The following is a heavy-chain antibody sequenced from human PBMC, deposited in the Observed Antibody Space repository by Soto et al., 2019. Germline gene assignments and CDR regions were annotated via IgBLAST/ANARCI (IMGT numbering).Heavy chain of an antibody. J-gene: IGHJ4*02. Sequence: PGGSLRLSCAASGFTFSSYAMSWVRQAPGKGLEWVSAISGSGGSTYYADSVKGRFTISRDNSKNTLYLQMNSLRAEDTAVYYCAKDLWEYSGSWPDYWGQGTLVTVSS. D-gene: IGHD1-26*01. CDR3: AKDLWEYSGSWPDY. V-gene: IGHV3-23*01. CDR2: ISGSGGST. CDR1: GFTFSSYA.